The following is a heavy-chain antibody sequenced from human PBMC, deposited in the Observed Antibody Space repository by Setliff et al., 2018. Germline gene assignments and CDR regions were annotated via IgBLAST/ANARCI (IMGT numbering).Heavy chain of an antibody. J-gene: IGHJ4*01. Sequence: GESLKISCAASGFTFNSYAMHWVRQAPGKGLEWVAIIFHDGRDIYYGDSVQGRFAISRDNSKNTLYLQMNSLRSDDTAVYYCAGVHWTTNWFLHYWGQGTLVTVS. CDR2: IFHDGRDI. V-gene: IGHV3-30*02. CDR1: GFTFNSYA. D-gene: IGHD7-27*01. CDR3: AGVHWTTNWFLHY.